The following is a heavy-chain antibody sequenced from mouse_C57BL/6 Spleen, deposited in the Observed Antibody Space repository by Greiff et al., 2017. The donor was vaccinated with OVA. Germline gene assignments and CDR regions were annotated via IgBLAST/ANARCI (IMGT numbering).Heavy chain of an antibody. J-gene: IGHJ1*03. V-gene: IGHV1-69*01. Sequence: QVQLQQPGAELVMPGASVKLSCKASGYTFTSYWMHWVKQRPGQGLEWIGEFDPSDSYTNYNQKFKGKSTLTVDKASSTAYVRLSSLTSESSADYYCAREDGYLDVGGTGTTVTVSS. CDR3: AREDGYLDV. CDR1: GYTFTSYW. CDR2: FDPSDSYT.